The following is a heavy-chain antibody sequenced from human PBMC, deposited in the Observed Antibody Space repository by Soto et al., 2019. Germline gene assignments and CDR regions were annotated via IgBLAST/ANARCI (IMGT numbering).Heavy chain of an antibody. CDR3: ASHPRDSSGYWYYFDY. J-gene: IGHJ4*02. D-gene: IGHD3-22*01. CDR1: GFRFTSYA. Sequence: GASVKVSCKASGFRFTSYAMHWVRQAPGQRLEWMGWINAGNGNTKYSQRFQGRVTITRDTSASTAYMELSSLRAEDTAVYYCASHPRDSSGYWYYFDYWGQGTLVTVSS. V-gene: IGHV1-3*01. CDR2: INAGNGNT.